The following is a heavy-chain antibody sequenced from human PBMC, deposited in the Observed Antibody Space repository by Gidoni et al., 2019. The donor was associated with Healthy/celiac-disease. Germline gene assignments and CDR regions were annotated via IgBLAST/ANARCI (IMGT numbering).Heavy chain of an antibody. CDR2: MNPNSGGT. CDR1: GCTFTGYY. J-gene: IGHJ6*02. D-gene: IGHD6-13*01. V-gene: IGHV1-2*02. Sequence: QVQLVQSGAEVKKPGASVKVSCKASGCTFTGYYMHWVRQAPGQGLEWMGWMNPNSGGTNYAQKFQGRVTMTRDTSISTAYMELSRLRSDDTAVYYCARDLGIAAAGYYYYYGMDVWGQGTTVTVSS. CDR3: ARDLGIAAAGYYYYYGMDV.